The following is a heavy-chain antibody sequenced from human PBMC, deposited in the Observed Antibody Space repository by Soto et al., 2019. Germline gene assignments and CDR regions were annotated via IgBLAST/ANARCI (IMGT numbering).Heavy chain of an antibody. CDR3: ASRGEFGDY. J-gene: IGHJ4*02. CDR2: ISSSSSTI. Sequence: EVQLVESGGGLVQPGGSLRLSCAASGFTFSSYSMNWVRQAPGKGLEWVSYISSSSSTIYYADSVKGRFTISRDNAKNSLYLQMNSLRAEDTAVYYCASRGEFGDYWGQGTLVTVSS. V-gene: IGHV3-48*01. CDR1: GFTFSSYS. D-gene: IGHD3-10*01.